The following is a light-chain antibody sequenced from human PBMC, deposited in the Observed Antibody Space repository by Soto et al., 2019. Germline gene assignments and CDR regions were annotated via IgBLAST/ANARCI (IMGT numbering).Light chain of an antibody. Sequence: QSVLTQPASVSGSPGQSITISCTGTSSDVGAYDYVSWFQQLPDKAPKLIISVVSNRPSGVSNRFSGSKSGNTASLTISGLQAEDEADYYCSSYTSSSTLAVFGGGTKLTVL. V-gene: IGLV2-14*01. J-gene: IGLJ2*01. CDR3: SSYTSSSTLAV. CDR2: VVS. CDR1: SSDVGAYDY.